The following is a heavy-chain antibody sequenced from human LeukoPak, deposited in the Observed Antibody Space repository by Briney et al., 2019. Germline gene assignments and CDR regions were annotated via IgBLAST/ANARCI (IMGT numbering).Heavy chain of an antibody. D-gene: IGHD3-10*01. V-gene: IGHV4-59*01. J-gene: IGHJ4*02. Sequence: KPSETLSLTCTVSGGSISSYYWSWIRQPPGKGLEWIGYIYYSGSTNYNPSLKSRVTISVDTSKNQFSLKLSSVIAADTAVYYCARGPPRQYYGSGSYSFDYWGQGTLVTVSS. CDR1: GGSISSYY. CDR3: ARGPPRQYYGSGSYSFDY. CDR2: IYYSGST.